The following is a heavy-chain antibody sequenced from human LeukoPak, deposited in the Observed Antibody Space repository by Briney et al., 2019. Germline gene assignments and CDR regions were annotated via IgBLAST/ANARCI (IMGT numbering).Heavy chain of an antibody. V-gene: IGHV3-23*01. CDR1: GFTFSRFA. J-gene: IGHJ4*02. CDR2: ITGSGGST. Sequence: GGSLKLSCAPSGFTFSRFAMSWVRQAPGKGLEWVSGITGSGGSTYHADSVKGRFTISRDNSKNTLYLQMNSLRAEDTAVYYCAKGEVSSDSQAFDYWGKGTLVTVSS. CDR3: AKGEVSSDSQAFDY. D-gene: IGHD6-19*01.